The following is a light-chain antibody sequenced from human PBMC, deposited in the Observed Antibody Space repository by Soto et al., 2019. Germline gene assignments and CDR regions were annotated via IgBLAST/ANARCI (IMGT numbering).Light chain of an antibody. CDR2: TAS. CDR1: QGIRSE. J-gene: IGKJ4*01. CDR3: IQDYNFPLT. Sequence: ASQMTQCKSSLSASVEDRVTITCRASQGIRSELGWYQQKPGKAPNLLIYTASSLQSGVPSRFSGSGSGTDFTLTISSLQPEDFATYYCIQDYNFPLTFGGGTKVDIK. V-gene: IGKV1-6*01.